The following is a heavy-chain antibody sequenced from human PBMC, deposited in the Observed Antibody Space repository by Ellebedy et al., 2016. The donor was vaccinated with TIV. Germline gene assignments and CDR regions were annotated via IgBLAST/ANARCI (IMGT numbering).Heavy chain of an antibody. CDR2: IDSSGTYM. V-gene: IGHV3-21*01. Sequence: GGSLRLSCAASGFTFSTYTMIWVRQAPVKGLDWVSSIDSSGTYMYYADSVKGRFTISRDNAKNSLYLQMNSLRVEDTAVYYCAKSGFSGYGYFDSWGQGSLVTVSS. CDR1: GFTFSTYT. D-gene: IGHD5-12*01. CDR3: AKSGFSGYGYFDS. J-gene: IGHJ4*01.